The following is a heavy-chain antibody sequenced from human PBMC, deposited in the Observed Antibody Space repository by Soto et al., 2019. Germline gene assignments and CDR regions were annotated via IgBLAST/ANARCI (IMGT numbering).Heavy chain of an antibody. J-gene: IGHJ6*02. CDR3: ARGPGIAAAGHYYYYGMDV. D-gene: IGHD6-13*01. Sequence: QLQLQESGSGLVKPSQTLSLTCAVSGGSISSGGYSWSWIRQPPGKGLEWIGYIYHSGSTYYNPSLKSLVTISVDRSKNQFSLKLSSVTAADTAVYYCARGPGIAAAGHYYYYGMDVWGQGTTVTVSS. CDR1: GGSISSGGYS. CDR2: IYHSGST. V-gene: IGHV4-30-2*01.